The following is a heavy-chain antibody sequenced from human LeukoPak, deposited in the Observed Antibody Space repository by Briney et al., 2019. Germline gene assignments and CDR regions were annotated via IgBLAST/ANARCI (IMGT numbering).Heavy chain of an antibody. CDR1: GFTFSNYA. V-gene: IGHV3-23*01. CDR2: ISGSGGST. J-gene: IGHJ4*02. D-gene: IGHD3-10*01. Sequence: GGSLRLSCAASGFTFSNYAMSWVRQAPGKGLEWVSAISGSGGSTYYADSVRGRFTISRDDSQNTLYLQMNSLRAEDTAVYYCATDYGSGTYYTLDYWGQGTLVTVSS. CDR3: ATDYGSGTYYTLDY.